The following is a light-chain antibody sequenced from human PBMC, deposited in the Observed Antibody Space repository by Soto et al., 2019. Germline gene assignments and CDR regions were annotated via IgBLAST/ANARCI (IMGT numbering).Light chain of an antibody. CDR1: HTISSW. V-gene: IGKV1-5*03. Sequence: DIQMTQSPSTLSGSVGYRVTITCRASHTISSWLAWYQQQPGKAPKLLIYKASTLKSGVPSRFSGSGSGTDFTLTISSLQPDDFATYYCQHYNSYSQAFGQGTKVEL. CDR3: QHYNSYSQA. CDR2: KAS. J-gene: IGKJ1*01.